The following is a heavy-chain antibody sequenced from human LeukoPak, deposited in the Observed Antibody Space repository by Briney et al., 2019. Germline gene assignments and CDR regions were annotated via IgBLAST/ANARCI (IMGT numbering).Heavy chain of an antibody. Sequence: SETLSLICTASGGSISGYYLSWIRQPPGKGLEWIGNIYYSGSTNYNPSLKSRLTISLDTSKNQFSLKLSTVTAADTAVYYCARDTRDGYNRYFDYWGQGTLVTVSS. CDR3: ARDTRDGYNRYFDY. CDR2: IYYSGST. J-gene: IGHJ4*02. D-gene: IGHD5-24*01. V-gene: IGHV4-59*01. CDR1: GGSISGYY.